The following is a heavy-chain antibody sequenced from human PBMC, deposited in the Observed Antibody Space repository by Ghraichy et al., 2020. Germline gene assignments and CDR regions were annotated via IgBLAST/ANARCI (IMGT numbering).Heavy chain of an antibody. J-gene: IGHJ5*02. CDR3: ARVPSSSWYLWSYNWFDP. V-gene: IGHV1-8*01. Sequence: ASVKVSCKASGYTFTSYDINWVRQATGQGLEWMGWMNPNSGNTGYAQKFQGRVTMTRNTSISTAYMELSSLRSEDTAVYYCARVPSSSWYLWSYNWFDPWGQGTLVTVSS. CDR2: MNPNSGNT. CDR1: GYTFTSYD. D-gene: IGHD6-13*01.